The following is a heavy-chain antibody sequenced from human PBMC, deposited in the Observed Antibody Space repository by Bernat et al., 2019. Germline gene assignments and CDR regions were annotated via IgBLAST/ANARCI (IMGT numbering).Heavy chain of an antibody. CDR2: INGDGSVT. CDR1: GFTFSSHW. Sequence: EVQLVESGGGLAQPGGSLRLSCAASGFTFSSHWMHWVRQAPGKGPVWVSHINGDGSVTSYADSVKGRFAISRDNAKNTLYLQMNSLRAEDTAVYYCAKAPSGQWLSEIWGQGTKVTVSS. D-gene: IGHD6-19*01. J-gene: IGHJ3*02. CDR3: AKAPSGQWLSEI. V-gene: IGHV3-74*01.